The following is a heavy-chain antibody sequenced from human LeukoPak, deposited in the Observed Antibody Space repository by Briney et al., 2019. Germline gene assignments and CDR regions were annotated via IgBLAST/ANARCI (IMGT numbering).Heavy chain of an antibody. J-gene: IGHJ4*02. D-gene: IGHD3-22*01. CDR3: AKAKGALVVITNYDY. V-gene: IGHV3-23*01. Sequence: PGGSLRLSCAASGFTFSSYAMSWVRQAPGKGLEWVSSISGSGASTYHADSVKGRFTISRDNSENTLYLQMNSLRAEDTAVYYCAKAKGALVVITNYDYWGQGTLVTVSS. CDR1: GFTFSSYA. CDR2: ISGSGAST.